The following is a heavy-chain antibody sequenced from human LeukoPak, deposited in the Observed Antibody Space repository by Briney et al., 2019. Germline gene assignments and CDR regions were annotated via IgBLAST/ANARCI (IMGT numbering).Heavy chain of an antibody. V-gene: IGHV5-51*01. Sequence: PGDSLKISCKGSGYSFTSYWIGWVRQMPGKGLEWMGIIYPGDSDTRYSPSFQGQVAISADKSISTAYLQWSSLKASDTAMYYCARSYSDIVVVVAATGPGAFDIWGQGTMVTVSS. D-gene: IGHD2-15*01. J-gene: IGHJ3*02. CDR2: IYPGDSDT. CDR1: GYSFTSYW. CDR3: ARSYSDIVVVVAATGPGAFDI.